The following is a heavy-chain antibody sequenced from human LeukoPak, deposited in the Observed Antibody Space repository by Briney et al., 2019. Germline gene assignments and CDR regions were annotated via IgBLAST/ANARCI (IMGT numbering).Heavy chain of an antibody. Sequence: GGSLRLSCAASGFTVSSNYMSWVRQAPGKGLEWVSVIYSGGSTYYADSVKGRFTISRDNSKNTLYLQVNSLRAEDTAVYYCARAPPQVMWPIDYWGQGTLVTVSS. V-gene: IGHV3-66*01. CDR3: ARAPPQVMWPIDY. CDR2: IYSGGST. D-gene: IGHD2-21*01. J-gene: IGHJ4*02. CDR1: GFTVSSNY.